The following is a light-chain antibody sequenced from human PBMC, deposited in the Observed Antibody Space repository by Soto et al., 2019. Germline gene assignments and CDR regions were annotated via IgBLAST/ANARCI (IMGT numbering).Light chain of an antibody. Sequence: EIVIKQSPATLSVSQGERATLSCRASQSVGIGLSWYQQKPGHAPRLLICGETFRATGIPDRFSGSGSGTDFPLTINRLEPEDFAVYYCQWSGGSVSFGGGTKVDIK. CDR2: GET. CDR3: QWSGGSVS. V-gene: IGKV3-20*01. CDR1: QSVGIG. J-gene: IGKJ4*01.